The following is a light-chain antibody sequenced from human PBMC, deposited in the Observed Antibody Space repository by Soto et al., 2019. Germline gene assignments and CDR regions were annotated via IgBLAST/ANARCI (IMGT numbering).Light chain of an antibody. CDR2: GIS. J-gene: IGKJ5*01. CDR3: QPYTSRFIT. Sequence: ELVLTQSPATPSVSPGERATLSCRASQRVGSNYLAWYQQKPGQAPRLLIYGISARATGIPDRFSGSGSGTEFTLTISSLQSEDVSVYYCQPYTSRFITFGPGTQLKI. V-gene: IGKV3-15*01. CDR1: QRVGSN.